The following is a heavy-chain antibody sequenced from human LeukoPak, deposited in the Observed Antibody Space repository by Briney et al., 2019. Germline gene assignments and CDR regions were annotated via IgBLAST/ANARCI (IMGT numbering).Heavy chain of an antibody. CDR2: IIPILGIA. CDR1: GGTFSSYA. V-gene: IGHV1-69*04. Sequence: SVKVSCKASGGTFSSYAISWVRQAPGQGLEWMGRIIPILGIANYAQKFQGRVTITADKSTSTAYMELSSLRSEDTAVYYCARAHYATVTNPYFDYYYGMDVWGQGTTVTVSS. J-gene: IGHJ6*02. CDR3: ARAHYATVTNPYFDYYYGMDV. D-gene: IGHD4-17*01.